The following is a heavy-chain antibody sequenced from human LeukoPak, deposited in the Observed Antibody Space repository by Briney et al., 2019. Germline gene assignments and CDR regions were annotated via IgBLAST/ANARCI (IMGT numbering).Heavy chain of an antibody. J-gene: IGHJ4*02. CDR2: IYSGGST. D-gene: IGHD4-11*01. V-gene: IGHV3-66*02. CDR3: ARPRRQYGLGLGY. Sequence: QTGGSLTLSCAASGFTVSSNYMSWVRQAQGRGLEWVSDIYSGGSTYYADSVKGRFTISRDNSKNTLYLQMNSLRAEDTAVYYCARPRRQYGLGLGYWGQGTLVTVSS. CDR1: GFTVSSNY.